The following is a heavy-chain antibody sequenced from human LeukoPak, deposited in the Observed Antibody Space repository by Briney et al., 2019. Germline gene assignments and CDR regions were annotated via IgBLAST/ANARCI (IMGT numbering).Heavy chain of an antibody. D-gene: IGHD6-19*01. Sequence: SETLSLTCTVSGGSISSYYWSWIRQPPGKGLEWIGNIYYSGSTNYNPSLKSRVTISVDTSKNQFSLKLTAVTAADTAVYYCARHRYSSAWSVVDYWGQGTLVTVSS. J-gene: IGHJ4*02. CDR1: GGSISSYY. V-gene: IGHV4-59*08. CDR3: ARHRYSSAWSVVDY. CDR2: IYYSGST.